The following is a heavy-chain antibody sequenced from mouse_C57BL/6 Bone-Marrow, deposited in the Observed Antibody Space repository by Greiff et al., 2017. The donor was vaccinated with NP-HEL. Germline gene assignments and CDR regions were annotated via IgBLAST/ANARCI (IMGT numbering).Heavy chain of an antibody. Sequence: QVQLQQPGAELVMPGASVKLSCKASGYTFTSYWMHWVKQRPGQGLEWIGEIDPSDSYTNYNQKFKGKSTLTVDKSSSTAYMQLSSLTSEDSAVYYCAREEIYYGNYERVWFAYWGQGTLVTVSA. CDR3: AREEIYYGNYERVWFAY. J-gene: IGHJ3*01. CDR2: IDPSDSYT. CDR1: GYTFTSYW. V-gene: IGHV1-69*01. D-gene: IGHD2-1*01.